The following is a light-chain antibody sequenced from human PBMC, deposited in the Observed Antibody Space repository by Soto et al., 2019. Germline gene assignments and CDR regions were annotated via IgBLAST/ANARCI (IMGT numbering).Light chain of an antibody. CDR2: GAS. CDR3: QQDYNLRLT. Sequence: PGARVTLSCRASQRLSSSNLTWYQQQPGQAPRLVVYGASTRASYIPARFSGSGSGTDFTLTISSLQPEDFAVYYCQQDYNLRLTFGGGTKVEIK. V-gene: IGKV3D-7*01. CDR1: QRLSSSN. J-gene: IGKJ4*01.